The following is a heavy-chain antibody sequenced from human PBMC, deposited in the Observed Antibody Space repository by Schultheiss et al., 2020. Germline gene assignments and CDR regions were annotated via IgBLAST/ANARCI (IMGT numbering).Heavy chain of an antibody. Sequence: SETLSLTCTVSGGSVNSATYYWSWIRQPPGKGLEWIGHIYYSGSTNYNPSLKSRVTISVDTSKNQFSLNLSSVTAADTAVYYCARDGGYCSSTSCDGMDVWGQGTTVTISS. CDR1: GGSVNSATYY. J-gene: IGHJ6*02. CDR3: ARDGGYCSSTSCDGMDV. V-gene: IGHV4-61*01. D-gene: IGHD2-2*01. CDR2: IYYSGST.